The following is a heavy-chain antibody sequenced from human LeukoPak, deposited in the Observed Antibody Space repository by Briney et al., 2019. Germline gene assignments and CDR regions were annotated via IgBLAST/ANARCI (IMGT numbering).Heavy chain of an antibody. Sequence: GGSLRLSCAASGFTFSSYSMNWVRQAPGKGLEWVSYISSSSSTIYYADSVKGRFTISRDNAKNSLYLQMNSLRAEDTAVYYCARDKGGSETDYWGQGTLVTVSS. CDR3: ARDKGGSETDY. CDR2: ISSSSSTI. D-gene: IGHD3-16*01. V-gene: IGHV3-48*04. CDR1: GFTFSSYS. J-gene: IGHJ4*02.